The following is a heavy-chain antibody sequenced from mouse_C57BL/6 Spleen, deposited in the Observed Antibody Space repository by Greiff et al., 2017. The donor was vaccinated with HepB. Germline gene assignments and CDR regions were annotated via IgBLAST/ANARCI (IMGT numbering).Heavy chain of an antibody. V-gene: IGHV1-85*01. D-gene: IGHD1-1*01. CDR3: ARLYYGSSFYFDY. CDR2: IYPRDGST. Sequence: VQLQQSGPELVKPGASVKLSCKASGYTFTSYDINWVKQRPGQGLEWIGWIYPRDGSTKYNEKFKGKATLTVDTSSSTAYMELHSLTSEDSAVYYCARLYYGSSFYFDYWGQGTTLTVSS. CDR1: GYTFTSYD. J-gene: IGHJ2*01.